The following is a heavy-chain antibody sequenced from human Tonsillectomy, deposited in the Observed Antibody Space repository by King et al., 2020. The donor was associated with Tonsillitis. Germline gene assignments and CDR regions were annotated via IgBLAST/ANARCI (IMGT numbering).Heavy chain of an antibody. Sequence: VQLVESGGGLVQPGGSLRLSCAASGFAFEDYAMHWVRQAPGKGLEWVSGISWNNIIMGYADSVKGRFTISRDYAKRSVDLQMDSLSAEDTALYYCVKGGDDYNSSHPTAWGQGTLVTVSS. CDR3: VKGGDDYNSSHPTA. J-gene: IGHJ4*02. CDR1: GFAFEDYA. D-gene: IGHD6-6*01. V-gene: IGHV3-9*01. CDR2: ISWNNIIM.